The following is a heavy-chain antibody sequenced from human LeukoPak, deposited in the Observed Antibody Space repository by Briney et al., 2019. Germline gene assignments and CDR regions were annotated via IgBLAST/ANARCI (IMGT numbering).Heavy chain of an antibody. V-gene: IGHV3-7*03. J-gene: IGHJ4*02. CDR1: GFTFSNYW. Sequence: PGGSLRLSCAASGFTFSNYWMSWVRQAPGKGLEWVANTHGREKYYVDSVKGRFTISRDNAKNSLYLQMNSLRAEDTAVYYCARETPYGSLTFDYWGQGTLVTVSS. CDR3: ARETPYGSLTFDY. D-gene: IGHD3-10*01. CDR2: THGREK.